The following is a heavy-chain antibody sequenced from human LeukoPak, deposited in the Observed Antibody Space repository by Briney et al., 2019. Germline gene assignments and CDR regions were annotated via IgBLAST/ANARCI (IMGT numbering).Heavy chain of an antibody. Sequence: SETLSLTCSVSGGSVSSGSYYWSWIRQPPGKGLEWIGYIYYSRSTNYNPSLKGRVTISVDTSKNQFSLKLSSVTAADTAVYYCARALVTAILYEDWGQGTLVTVSS. CDR1: GGSVSSGSYY. CDR3: ARALVTAILYED. CDR2: IYYSRST. V-gene: IGHV4-61*01. D-gene: IGHD2-21*02. J-gene: IGHJ4*02.